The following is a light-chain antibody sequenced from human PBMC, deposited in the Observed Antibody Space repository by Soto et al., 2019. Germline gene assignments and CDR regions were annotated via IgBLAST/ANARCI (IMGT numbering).Light chain of an antibody. CDR2: DVS. J-gene: IGLJ1*01. CDR1: SSDVGGYNY. V-gene: IGLV2-14*01. CDR3: GSYASSSTLYV. Sequence: QSALTQPASVSGSPGQSITISCTGTSSDVGGYNYVSWYQQHSGKAPKLMIYDVSNRPSGVSNRFSGSKSGNTASLTISGLQAEDEADYYCGSYASSSTLYVCGTGTKVTVL.